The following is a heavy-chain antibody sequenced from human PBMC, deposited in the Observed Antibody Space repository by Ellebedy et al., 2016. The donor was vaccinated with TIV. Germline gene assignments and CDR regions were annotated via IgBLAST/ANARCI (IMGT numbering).Heavy chain of an antibody. Sequence: PGGSLRLSCAASGFTVSSNYMSWVRQAPGKGLEWVSIIYSGGNTYYADSVKGRFIISRDNSKNTLYLQMNSLRAEDTAVYFCAREPYDSSGYYFDYWGQGTLVTVSS. D-gene: IGHD3-22*01. V-gene: IGHV3-66*01. CDR2: IYSGGNT. J-gene: IGHJ4*02. CDR3: AREPYDSSGYYFDY. CDR1: GFTVSSNY.